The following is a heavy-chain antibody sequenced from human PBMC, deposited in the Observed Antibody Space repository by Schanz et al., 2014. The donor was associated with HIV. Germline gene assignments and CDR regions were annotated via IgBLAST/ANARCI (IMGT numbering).Heavy chain of an antibody. CDR3: ANTEYPYSSSSDYYYGMDV. V-gene: IGHV3-33*06. D-gene: IGHD6-6*01. Sequence: QVQLVESGGGVVQPGRSLRLSCATSGFTFSRYGMHWVRQAPGKGLEWVAVIWYDGSNKYYADSVKGRFTISKDNSKNALYLQMNSLRAQDTAVYYCANTEYPYSSSSDYYYGMDVWGQGTTVTVSS. CDR2: IWYDGSNK. J-gene: IGHJ6*02. CDR1: GFTFSRYG.